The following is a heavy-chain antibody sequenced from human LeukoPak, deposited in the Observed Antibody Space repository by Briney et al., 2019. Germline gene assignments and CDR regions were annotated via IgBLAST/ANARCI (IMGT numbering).Heavy chain of an antibody. CDR3: AKDGEMATIWRSYYFDY. J-gene: IGHJ4*02. Sequence: PGGSLRLSCAASGFTFSSYAMSWVRQAPGKGLEWVSAISGSGGSTYYADSVKGRFTISRDNSKNTLYLQMNSLRAEDTAVYYCAKDGEMATIWRSYYFDYWGQGTLVTVSS. V-gene: IGHV3-23*01. CDR2: ISGSGGST. D-gene: IGHD5-24*01. CDR1: GFTFSSYA.